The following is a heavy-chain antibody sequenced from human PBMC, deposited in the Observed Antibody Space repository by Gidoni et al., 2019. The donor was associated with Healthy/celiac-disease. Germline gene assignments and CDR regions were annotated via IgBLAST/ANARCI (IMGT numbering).Heavy chain of an antibody. J-gene: IGHJ6*02. V-gene: IGHV1-69*02. Sequence: QVQLVQSGAEVKKPGSSVMVSCKASGGTFRSYTLSWVRQAPGQGLEWMGRIIPIISIANYAQKFQGRVTITADKSTSTAYMELSSLRSEDTAVYYCANRYCSSTSCRDYYGMDVWGQGTTVTVSS. CDR1: GGTFRSYT. CDR3: ANRYCSSTSCRDYYGMDV. D-gene: IGHD2-2*01. CDR2: IIPIISIA.